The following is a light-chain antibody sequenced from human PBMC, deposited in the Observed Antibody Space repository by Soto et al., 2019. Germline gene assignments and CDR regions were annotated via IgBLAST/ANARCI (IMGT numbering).Light chain of an antibody. CDR2: DVT. Sequence: QSVLTQPASVSGSPGQSITISCTGTSSDVGGYNYVSWYQQHPGKAPKLIIYDVTNRPSGVSNRFSGSKSGNTASLTISGLQAEDEADYYCSSYASSSTLVVFGGGTKLTV. CDR1: SSDVGGYNY. CDR3: SSYASSSTLVV. V-gene: IGLV2-14*03. J-gene: IGLJ2*01.